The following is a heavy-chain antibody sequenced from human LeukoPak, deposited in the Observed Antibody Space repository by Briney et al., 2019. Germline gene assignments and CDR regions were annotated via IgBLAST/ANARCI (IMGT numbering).Heavy chain of an antibody. CDR3: ARFSGYDDTGHHYLDN. J-gene: IGHJ4*02. CDR2: IHYTGNT. V-gene: IGHV4-59*08. Sequence: PSETLSLTCSVSGDSISPHYWSWIRQPPETGLEWIGYIHYTGNTNYNPSLKSRVTISVDTSTNQFSLRLSSVTAADTAVYYCARFSGYDDTGHHYLDNWGQGTLVAVSS. D-gene: IGHD3-22*01. CDR1: GDSISPHY.